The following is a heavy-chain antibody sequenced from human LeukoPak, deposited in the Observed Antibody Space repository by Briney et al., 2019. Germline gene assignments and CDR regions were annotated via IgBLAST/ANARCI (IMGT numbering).Heavy chain of an antibody. Sequence: GGSLRLSCAASGFTFSSYWMHWVRQAPGKGLVWVSRINSDGSSTSYAGSVKGRFTISRDNAKNTLYLQMNSLRAEDTAVYYCASHKVCSSTSCYSPDYWGQGTLVTVSS. CDR3: ASHKVCSSTSCYSPDY. D-gene: IGHD2-2*01. J-gene: IGHJ4*02. V-gene: IGHV3-74*01. CDR1: GFTFSSYW. CDR2: INSDGSST.